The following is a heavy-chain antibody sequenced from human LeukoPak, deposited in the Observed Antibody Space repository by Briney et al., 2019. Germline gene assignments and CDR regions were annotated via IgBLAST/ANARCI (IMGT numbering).Heavy chain of an antibody. V-gene: IGHV3-15*01. J-gene: IGHJ4*02. CDR3: TTDLGITMIRGVIVY. D-gene: IGHD3-10*01. Sequence: PGGSLRLSCVASGFTFSNAWMSWVRQAPGKGLERVGRIKSRADGGTTDFAAPVKGRFTISRDDSKTTRYLQMNSMKTEDTAVYYCTTDLGITMIRGVIVYWGQGTLVTVSS. CDR1: GFTFSNAW. CDR2: IKSRADGGTT.